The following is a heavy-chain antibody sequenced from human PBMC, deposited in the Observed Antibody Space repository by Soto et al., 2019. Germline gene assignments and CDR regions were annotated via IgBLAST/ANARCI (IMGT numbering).Heavy chain of an antibody. J-gene: IGHJ6*02. CDR3: ARLDGVLAARGGTFKYYYGMDV. CDR1: GGSITTYY. Sequence: SETLSLTCTVSGGSITTYYWSWVRQPAGKGLEWIGRIYTNGGTNYNPSLKSRVTMSVDTSKNQFSLKLRSVTAADTAIYHCARLDGVLAARGGTFKYYYGMDVWGQGTTVTVSS. D-gene: IGHD2-2*01. CDR2: IYTNGGT. V-gene: IGHV4-4*07.